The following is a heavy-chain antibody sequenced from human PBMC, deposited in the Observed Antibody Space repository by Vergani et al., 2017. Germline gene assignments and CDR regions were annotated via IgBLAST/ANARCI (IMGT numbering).Heavy chain of an antibody. D-gene: IGHD2-21*02. CDR2: IIPILGIA. CDR1: GGTFSSYT. J-gene: IGHJ2*01. V-gene: IGHV1-69*08. Sequence: QVQLVQSGAEVKKPGSSVKVSCKASGGTFSSYTISWVRQAPGQGLEWMGRIIPILGIANYAQKFQGRVTITADKSTSTAYMELSSLRSEDTAVYYCARDAMVVTAGVWCYFDLWGRGTLVTVSS. CDR3: ARDAMVVTAGVWCYFDL.